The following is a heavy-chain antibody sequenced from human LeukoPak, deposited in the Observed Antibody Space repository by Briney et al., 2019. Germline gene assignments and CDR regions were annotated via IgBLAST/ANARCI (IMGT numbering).Heavy chain of an antibody. D-gene: IGHD2-8*01. CDR1: GFTFSDHY. Sequence: PGGSLRLSCAASGFTFSDHYMSWIRQGPGKGLEWLAYIGSSGVIKHYADSVKGRFTISRDNAKNSLYLHLNSLGVDDTAVYYCARDRDCTATRCFRPGTFEIWGHGTLVTVSS. CDR2: IGSSGVIK. J-gene: IGHJ3*02. CDR3: ARDRDCTATRCFRPGTFEI. V-gene: IGHV3-11*01.